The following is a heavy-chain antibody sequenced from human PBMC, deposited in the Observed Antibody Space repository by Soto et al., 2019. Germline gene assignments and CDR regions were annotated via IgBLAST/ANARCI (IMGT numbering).Heavy chain of an antibody. J-gene: IGHJ6*02. D-gene: IGHD3-3*01. V-gene: IGHV3-30*18. Sequence: PGGSLRLSCAASGFNFSSYGMHWVRQAPGKGLEWVAVISYDGSNKYYADSVKGRFTISRDNSKNTLYLQMNSLRAEDTAVYYCAKDLGLRFLEWLFYGMDVWGQGTTVTV. CDR1: GFNFSSYG. CDR2: ISYDGSNK. CDR3: AKDLGLRFLEWLFYGMDV.